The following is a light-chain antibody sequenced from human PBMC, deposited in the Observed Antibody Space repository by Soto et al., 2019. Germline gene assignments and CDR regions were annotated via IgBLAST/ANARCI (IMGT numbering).Light chain of an antibody. CDR2: GAS. V-gene: IGKV3-15*01. J-gene: IGKJ1*01. CDR1: QSVNSN. CDR3: QHYNCWLST. Sequence: EIVMTQSPATLSVSPGEGATLSCRASQSVNSNLAWYQQKPGQAPRLLIYGASTRATGIPARFSGSGSGTEYTIIISRLQSEDAADYYCQHYNCWLSTFGRGTKVDIK.